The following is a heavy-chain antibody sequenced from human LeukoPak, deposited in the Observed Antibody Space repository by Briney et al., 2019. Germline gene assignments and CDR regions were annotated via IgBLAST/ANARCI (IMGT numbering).Heavy chain of an antibody. V-gene: IGHV1-18*01. D-gene: IGHD3-10*01. CDR2: ISAYNGNT. CDR3: ARDSTVRGNFDP. CDR1: GYTFTSYG. J-gene: IGHJ5*02. Sequence: ASVKVSCKASGYTFTSYGISWVRQAPGQGLEWMGWISAYNGNTNYAQKPQGRVTMTTDTSTSTAYMGLRSLRSDDTAVYYCARDSTVRGNFDPWGQGTLVTVSS.